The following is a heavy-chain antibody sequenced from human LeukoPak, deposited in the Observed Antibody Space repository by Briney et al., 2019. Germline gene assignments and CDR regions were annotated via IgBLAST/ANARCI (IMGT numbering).Heavy chain of an antibody. CDR2: ISSSGSTI. Sequence: PGGSLRLSCAASGFTFSDYYMSWIRQAPGKGLEWVSYISSSGSTIYYADSVKGRFTISRDNAKNSLYLQMNSLRAEDTALYYCAKGQKWELRRSFDYWGQGTLVTVSS. CDR3: AKGQKWELRRSFDY. CDR1: GFTFSDYY. D-gene: IGHD1-26*01. J-gene: IGHJ4*02. V-gene: IGHV3-11*01.